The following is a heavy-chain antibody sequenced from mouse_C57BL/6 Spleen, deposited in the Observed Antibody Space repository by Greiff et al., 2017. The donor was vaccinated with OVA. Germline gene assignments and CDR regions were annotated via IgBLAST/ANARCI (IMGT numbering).Heavy chain of an antibody. D-gene: IGHD2-13*01. V-gene: IGHV1-53*01. CDR3: ARWGLRYAMDY. J-gene: IGHJ4*01. CDR2: INPSNGGT. Sequence: VQLQQPGTELVKPGASVKLSCKASGYTFTSYWMHWVKQRPGQGLEWLGNINPSNGGTNYNEKFKSKATLTVDKSSSTAYMQISSLTSEDSAVYYCARWGLRYAMDYWGQGTSVTVSS. CDR1: GYTFTSYW.